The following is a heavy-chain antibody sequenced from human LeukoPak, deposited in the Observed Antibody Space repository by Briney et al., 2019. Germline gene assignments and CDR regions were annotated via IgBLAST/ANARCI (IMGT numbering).Heavy chain of an antibody. CDR3: ARVFRIIAAAGNVKYFDL. CDR2: IIPIFGTA. J-gene: IGHJ2*01. Sequence: SVKVSCKASGGTFSSYAISWVRQAPGQGLEWMGGIIPIFGTANYAQKFQGRVTITADESTSTAYMELSSLRSEDTAVYYCARVFRIIAAAGNVKYFDLGGRGTLVTVSS. V-gene: IGHV1-69*13. CDR1: GGTFSSYA. D-gene: IGHD6-13*01.